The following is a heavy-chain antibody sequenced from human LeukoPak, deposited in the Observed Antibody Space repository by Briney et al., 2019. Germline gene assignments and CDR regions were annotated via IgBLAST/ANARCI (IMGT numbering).Heavy chain of an antibody. V-gene: IGHV1-2*02. J-gene: IGHJ4*02. D-gene: IGHD4-17*01. CDR2: MNPKNGAT. CDR3: VRGIKYGDYGTFDS. CDR1: GYTFTAYF. Sequence: EASVKVSCKPSGYTFTAYFVHWVRQASGQGFEWMGWMNPKNGATHYAQKFQGRVSMTRDTSISTAYLDLGSLGSDDSAVYFCVRGIKYGDYGTFDSWGQGTLVTVSS.